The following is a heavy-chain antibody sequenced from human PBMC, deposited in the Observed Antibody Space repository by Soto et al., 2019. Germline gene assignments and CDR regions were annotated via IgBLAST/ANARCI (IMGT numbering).Heavy chain of an antibody. D-gene: IGHD5-12*01. CDR1: GFTFSSYG. Sequence: GGSLRLSCAASGFTFSSYGMHWVRQAPGKGLEWVAVISYDGSNKYYADSVKGRFTISRDNSKNTLYLQMNSLRAEDTAVYYCAKDFGGGGGGYTFDYWGQGTLVTVSS. CDR3: AKDFGGGGGGYTFDY. J-gene: IGHJ4*02. V-gene: IGHV3-30*18. CDR2: ISYDGSNK.